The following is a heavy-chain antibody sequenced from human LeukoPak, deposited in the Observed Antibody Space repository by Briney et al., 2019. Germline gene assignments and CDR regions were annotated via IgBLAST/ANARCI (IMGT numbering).Heavy chain of an antibody. Sequence: GGSLRLSCAASGFTFSSYWMHWVRQAPGKGLVWVSRINSDGSSTSYADSVKGRFTISRDNVKNTLYLQMNSLRAEDTAVYYCARYSSSLGAFDYWGQGTLVTVSS. CDR1: GFTFSSYW. CDR2: INSDGSST. V-gene: IGHV3-74*01. CDR3: ARYSSSLGAFDY. D-gene: IGHD6-6*01. J-gene: IGHJ4*02.